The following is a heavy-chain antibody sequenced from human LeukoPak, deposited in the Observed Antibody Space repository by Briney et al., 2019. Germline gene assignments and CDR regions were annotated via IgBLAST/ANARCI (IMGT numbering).Heavy chain of an antibody. CDR2: IKQDGSEK. D-gene: IGHD1-7*01. V-gene: IGHV3-7*01. CDR1: GFTFSGFW. CDR3: ARAGSFWHYVY. Sequence: GGSLRLSCAASGFTFSGFWMSWVRQTPGKGLEWVANIKQDGSEKYYVDSVKGRFTISRDNAKYSLSLQMNSLRVEDTAVYYCARAGSFWHYVYWGQGTLVTVSS. J-gene: IGHJ4*02.